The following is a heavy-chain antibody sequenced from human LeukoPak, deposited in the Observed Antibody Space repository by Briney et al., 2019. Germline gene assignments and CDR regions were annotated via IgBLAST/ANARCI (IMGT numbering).Heavy chain of an antibody. V-gene: IGHV3-64D*06. CDR1: GFTFSSYA. J-gene: IGHJ5*02. CDR2: ISSNGGST. Sequence: GGSLRLSCSASGFTFSSYAMHWVRQAPGKGPEYVSAISSNGGSTYYADSVKGRFTISRDNSKNTLYLQMSSLRAEDTAVYYCVKDRLMVRGVHNWFDPWGQGTLVTVSS. D-gene: IGHD3-10*01. CDR3: VKDRLMVRGVHNWFDP.